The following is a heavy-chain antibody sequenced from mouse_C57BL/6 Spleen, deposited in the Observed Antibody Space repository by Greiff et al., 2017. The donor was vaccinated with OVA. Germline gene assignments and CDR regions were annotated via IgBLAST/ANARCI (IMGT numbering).Heavy chain of an antibody. D-gene: IGHD4-1*02. J-gene: IGHJ2*01. Sequence: VQLQESGPELVKPGASVKISCKASGYAFSSSWLNWVKQRPGKGLEWIGRIYPGDGDTNYNGKFKGKATLTADKSSSTAYMQLSSLTSEDSAVYFCARTSFNWDDYFDYWGQGTTLTVSS. CDR2: IYPGDGDT. CDR1: GYAFSSSW. V-gene: IGHV1-82*01. CDR3: ARTSFNWDDYFDY.